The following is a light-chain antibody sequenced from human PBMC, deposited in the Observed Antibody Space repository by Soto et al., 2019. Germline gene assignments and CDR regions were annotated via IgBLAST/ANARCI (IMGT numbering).Light chain of an antibody. CDR1: RSNIGGYD. J-gene: IGLJ2*01. CDR2: GNR. CDR3: QSYDNSRRGV. Sequence: QSVLTQPPSVSGAPGQRVTISCTGSRSNIGGYDVHWYQQLPGTAPKLLIYGNRNRPSGVPDRFSGSKSGTSASLAITGLQAEDEADYYCQSYDNSRRGVFGGGTKLTVL. V-gene: IGLV1-40*01.